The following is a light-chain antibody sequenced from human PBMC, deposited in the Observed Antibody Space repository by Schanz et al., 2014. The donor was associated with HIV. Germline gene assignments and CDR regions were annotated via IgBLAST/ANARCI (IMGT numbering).Light chain of an antibody. V-gene: IGKV3-20*01. Sequence: EIVLTQSPGTLSLSPGERATLSCRASQVVSSNFLAWYQQKPGRAPRLLIYGASTRVTGIPARFSGSGSGTEFTLTISGLEPEDFAVYYCHHYGGSFGPGTTVDYK. J-gene: IGKJ3*01. CDR2: GAS. CDR1: QVVSSNF. CDR3: HHYGGS.